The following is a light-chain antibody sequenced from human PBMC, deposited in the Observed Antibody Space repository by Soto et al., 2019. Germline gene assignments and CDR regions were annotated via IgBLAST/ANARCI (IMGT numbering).Light chain of an antibody. Sequence: QCVRTQPASGSGVAGQSISITKNGTSSDVGGYNYVSWYQHHPGKAPKLMIYDVSNRPSGVSNRFSGSKSGNTASLSISGLQPEDEADYYCSSYRTSNTRQIVCGTGTKVTVL. CDR3: SSYRTSNTRQIV. CDR2: DVS. CDR1: SSDVGGYNY. V-gene: IGLV2-14*03. J-gene: IGLJ1*01.